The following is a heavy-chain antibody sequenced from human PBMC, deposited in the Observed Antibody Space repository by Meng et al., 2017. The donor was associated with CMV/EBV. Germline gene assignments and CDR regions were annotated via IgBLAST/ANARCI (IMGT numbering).Heavy chain of an antibody. D-gene: IGHD2-2*01. CDR1: GFTFSSYE. Sequence: GGSLRLSCAASGFTFSSYEMNWVRQAPGKGLEWVSYISSSGSTIYYADSVKGRFTISRDNAKNSLYLQMNSLRAEDTAVYYCASWGGVVPADYWGQGTLVTVS. CDR2: ISSSGSTI. CDR3: ASWGGVVPADY. J-gene: IGHJ4*02. V-gene: IGHV3-48*03.